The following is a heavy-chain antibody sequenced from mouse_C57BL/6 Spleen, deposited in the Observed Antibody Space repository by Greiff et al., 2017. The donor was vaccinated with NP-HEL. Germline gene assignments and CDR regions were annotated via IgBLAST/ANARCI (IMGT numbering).Heavy chain of an antibody. J-gene: IGHJ4*01. V-gene: IGHV1-19*01. Sequence: VQLQQSGPVLVKPGASVKMSCKASGYTFTDYYMNWVKQSHGKSLEWIGVINPYNGGTSYNQKFKGKATLTVDKSSSTAYMELNSLTSEDSAAFYSARKKVSIYEKAMDYWGQRTSVTASS. D-gene: IGHD2-3*01. CDR1: GYTFTDYY. CDR2: INPYNGGT. CDR3: ARKKVSIYEKAMDY.